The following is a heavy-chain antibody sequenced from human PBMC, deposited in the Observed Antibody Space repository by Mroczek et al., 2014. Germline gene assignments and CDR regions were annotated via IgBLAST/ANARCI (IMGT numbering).Heavy chain of an antibody. D-gene: IGHD2-2*01. CDR3: ARGPGIVVVPATYYFDY. CDR1: GGSISSGGYS. CDR2: IYHSGST. J-gene: IGHJ4*02. V-gene: IGHV4-30-2*01. Sequence: QVQLQESGSGLVKPSQTLSLTCAVSGGSISSGGYSWSWIRQPPGKGLEWIGYIYHSGSTYYNPSLKSRVTISVDRSKNQFSLKLSSVTAADTAVYYCARGPGIVVVPATYYFDYWGQGTLVTVSS.